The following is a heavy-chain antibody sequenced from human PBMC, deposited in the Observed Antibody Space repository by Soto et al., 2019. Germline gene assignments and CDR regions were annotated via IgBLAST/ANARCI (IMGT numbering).Heavy chain of an antibody. Sequence: EEQVVESGGGLVQPGGSLRLSCAASGFTFSSYWMHWVRQAPGKGLVWVSRINNDGSDTTYADSVKGRFTISRDNAKNMVYLQMNSLRAEDTAVYYCVRDKPHNWFDPWGQGTPVTVSS. V-gene: IGHV3-74*01. CDR2: INNDGSDT. J-gene: IGHJ5*02. CDR1: GFTFSSYW. CDR3: VRDKPHNWFDP.